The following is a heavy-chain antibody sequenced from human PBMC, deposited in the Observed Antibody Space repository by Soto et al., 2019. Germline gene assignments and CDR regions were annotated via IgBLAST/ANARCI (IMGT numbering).Heavy chain of an antibody. CDR2: IYYSGST. CDR1: CGSVSSGSYY. J-gene: IGHJ6*02. Sequence: SETLSLTCTVSCGSVSSGSYYWSWIRQPPGKGLEWIGYIYYSGSTNYNPSLKSRVTISVDTSKNQFSLKLSSVTAADTAVYYCARDWAAAAGTFYYYGMDVWGQGTTVTVSS. V-gene: IGHV4-61*01. CDR3: ARDWAAAAGTFYYYGMDV. D-gene: IGHD6-13*01.